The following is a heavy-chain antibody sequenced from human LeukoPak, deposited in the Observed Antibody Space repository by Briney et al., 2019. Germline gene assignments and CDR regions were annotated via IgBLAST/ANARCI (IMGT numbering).Heavy chain of an antibody. D-gene: IGHD3-10*01. CDR2: INHSGST. J-gene: IGHJ4*02. V-gene: IGHV4-34*01. CDR3: ARGKFNYYGSGSYEY. CDR1: GGSFSGYY. Sequence: SETLSLTCAVYGGSFSGYYWTWIRQPPGKGLEWIGEINHSGSTNYNPSLKSRVTISVDTSKNQFSLKLSSVTAADTAVYYCARGKFNYYGSGSYEYWGQGTLVTVSS.